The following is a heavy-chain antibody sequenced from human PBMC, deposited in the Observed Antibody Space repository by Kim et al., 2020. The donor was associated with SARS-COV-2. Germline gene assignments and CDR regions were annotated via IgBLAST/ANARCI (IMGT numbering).Heavy chain of an antibody. V-gene: IGHV5-51*01. CDR3: ARAAYSSSSFPNWFDP. CDR1: GYSFTNYW. D-gene: IGHD6-6*01. J-gene: IGHJ5*02. Sequence: GESLKISCKGSGYSFTNYWIGWVRQMPGKGLEWMGLFYPGDSDIRYSPSFQGQVTMSADMSINTAYLHWSSLRASDTAAYYCARAAYSSSSFPNWFDPWGQGTLVTVSS. CDR2: FYPGDSDI.